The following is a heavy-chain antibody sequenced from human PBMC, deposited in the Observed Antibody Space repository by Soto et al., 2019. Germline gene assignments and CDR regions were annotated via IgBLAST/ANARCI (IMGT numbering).Heavy chain of an antibody. J-gene: IGHJ5*02. Sequence: SETLSLTCTVSCASIIGFYWIWIRKSAGKGLEWIGRIYATGTTDYNPSLKSRVMMSVYTSKKQFSLKLRSVTAADTAVYYCVRDGTKTLRDWFDPWGQGISVTVSS. CDR1: CASIIGFY. CDR3: VRDGTKTLRDWFDP. D-gene: IGHD1-1*01. CDR2: IYATGTT. V-gene: IGHV4-4*07.